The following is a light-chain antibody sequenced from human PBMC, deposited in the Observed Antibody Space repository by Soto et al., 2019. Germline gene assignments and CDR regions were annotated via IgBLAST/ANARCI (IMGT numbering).Light chain of an antibody. CDR3: SSHASGSTLI. V-gene: IGLV2-14*03. J-gene: IGLJ2*01. CDR2: DVS. Sequence: QSALTQPASVSGSPGQSTTISCTGTSSDVGAYNHISWYQQHPGKAPKLLIYDVSNRPSGLSNRFSGSKSGNTASLAIAGLQADDEVDSYCSSHASGSTLIFGGGTKVTVL. CDR1: SSDVGAYNH.